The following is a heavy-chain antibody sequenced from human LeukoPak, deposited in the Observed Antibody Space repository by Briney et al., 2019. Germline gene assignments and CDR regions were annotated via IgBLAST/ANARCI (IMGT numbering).Heavy chain of an antibody. J-gene: IGHJ4*02. CDR1: LGSPSSYY. CDR2: IYYSRST. V-gene: IGHV4-59*01. D-gene: IGHD6-13*01. CDR3: ARGLIGQQRVYYFDY. Sequence: SETLCLTRTLSLGSPSSYYSSSVPETPGKGLGRSGYIYYSRSTNYNPSLNSRVTISVDTSKNQFSLKLSPVTAADTAVYYCARGLIGQQRVYYFDYWGQGTLVTVSS.